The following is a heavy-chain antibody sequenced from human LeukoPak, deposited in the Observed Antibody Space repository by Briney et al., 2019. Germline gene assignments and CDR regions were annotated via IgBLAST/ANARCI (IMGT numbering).Heavy chain of an antibody. CDR1: GGSISSYC. J-gene: IGHJ1*01. D-gene: IGHD2-21*02. V-gene: IGHV4-59*01. Sequence: SETLSLTCTVSGGSISSYCWGWLRQPTGKGLEWIGYIYYSGCTNYNPSLKCRVPISVDPSKNQFSLKLSSVPAADTAVYYCARTAYCGGDCCQYFQHWGQGTLVTVSS. CDR3: ARTAYCGGDCCQYFQH. CDR2: IYYSGCT.